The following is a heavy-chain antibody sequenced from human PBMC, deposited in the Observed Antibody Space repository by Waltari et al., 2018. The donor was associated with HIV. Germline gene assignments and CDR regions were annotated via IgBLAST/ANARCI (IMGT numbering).Heavy chain of an antibody. CDR3: AKAYDSSGFQYYFDY. J-gene: IGHJ4*02. V-gene: IGHV3-9*01. D-gene: IGHD3-22*01. CDR2: INWNSDNI. CDR1: GFPFVDFA. Sequence: EVQLVESGGDLVQPGRSLSLSCSASGFPFVDFALPWVRQAPGKGLEWVSGINWNSDNIGYADSVKGRFTISRDHAKNSLYLQMNSLRPEDTALYYCAKAYDSSGFQYYFDYWGQGTLVTVSS.